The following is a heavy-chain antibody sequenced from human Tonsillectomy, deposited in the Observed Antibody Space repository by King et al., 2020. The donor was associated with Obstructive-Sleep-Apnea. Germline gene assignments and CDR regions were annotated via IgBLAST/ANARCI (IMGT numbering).Heavy chain of an antibody. CDR2: IRNSDDIT. V-gene: IGHV3-23*04. D-gene: IGHD4-17*01. Sequence: EVQLVESGGGLVQPGGSLRLSCTASGFTFTNYAMSWVRQAPGKGLEWVSAIRNSDDITDYADSVKGRFTISRDNSKNTLYLQMNSLRAEDTAVYYCAKDSYGDLPDVFDIWGQGTMVIVSS. CDR3: AKDSYGDLPDVFDI. CDR1: GFTFTNYA. J-gene: IGHJ3*02.